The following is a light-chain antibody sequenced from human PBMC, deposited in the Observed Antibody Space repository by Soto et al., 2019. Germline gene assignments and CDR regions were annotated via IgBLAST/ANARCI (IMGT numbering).Light chain of an antibody. J-gene: IGLJ2*01. V-gene: IGLV2-14*01. Sequence: QSVLTQPASVSGSPGQSITISCTGTSSDVGGYNYVSWYQQDPGKAPKLMIYEVSNRPSGVSNRFSGSKSGNTASLTISGLQAEDEADYYCSSYAGSNNVVFGGGTKVTVL. CDR1: SSDVGGYNY. CDR2: EVS. CDR3: SSYAGSNNVV.